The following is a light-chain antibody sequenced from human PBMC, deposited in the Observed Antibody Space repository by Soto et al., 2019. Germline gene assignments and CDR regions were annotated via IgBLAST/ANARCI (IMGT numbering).Light chain of an antibody. CDR3: EQYDSSPYT. CDR1: QSVSSTY. CDR2: GAS. V-gene: IGKV3-20*01. J-gene: IGKJ2*01. Sequence: EFVLTQSPGTLSLSPGERATLSCRASQSVSSTYFAWYQHKPGQAPRLLIYGASIRETGIPDTFSGSGSGTDFTLTISRLEPEDFAVYYCEQYDSSPYTFGQGTKLEMK.